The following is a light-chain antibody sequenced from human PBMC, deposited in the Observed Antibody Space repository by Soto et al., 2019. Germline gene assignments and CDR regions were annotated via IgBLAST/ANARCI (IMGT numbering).Light chain of an antibody. J-gene: IGLJ3*02. CDR1: SGNIASNY. V-gene: IGLV6-57*01. CDR3: QSYDSSNWV. CDR2: GNN. Sequence: NFMLTQPHSVSASPGKTVTISCTRSSGNIASNYVQWYQQRPGSSPTIMIYGNNQRPSGVPDRFSGSIDFSSNSASLTISGLKTEDEADYYCQSYDSSNWVFGGGTKVTVL.